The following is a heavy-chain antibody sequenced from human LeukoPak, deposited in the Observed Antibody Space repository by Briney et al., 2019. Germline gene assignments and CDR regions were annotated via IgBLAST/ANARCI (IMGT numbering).Heavy chain of an antibody. V-gene: IGHV3-21*01. D-gene: IGHD3-3*01. J-gene: IGHJ4*02. Sequence: GGSLRLSCAASGFTFSSYSMNWVRQAPGKGLELVSSISSSSSYIYYADSVKGRFTISRDNAKNSLYLQMNSLRAEDTAVYYCARPITIFGVVGDDYWGQGTLVTVSS. CDR3: ARPITIFGVVGDDY. CDR1: GFTFSSYS. CDR2: ISSSSSYI.